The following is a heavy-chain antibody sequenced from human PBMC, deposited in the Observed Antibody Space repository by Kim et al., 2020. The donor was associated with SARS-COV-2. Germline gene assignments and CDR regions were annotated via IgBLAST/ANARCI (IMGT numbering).Heavy chain of an antibody. J-gene: IGHJ3*02. V-gene: IGHV4-34*01. D-gene: IGHD3-10*01. Sequence: SRKSRVTISVDTSKNQFSLKLSSVTAADTAVYYCARGMGGSGSYNRAFDIWGQGTMVTVSS. CDR3: ARGMGGSGSYNRAFDI.